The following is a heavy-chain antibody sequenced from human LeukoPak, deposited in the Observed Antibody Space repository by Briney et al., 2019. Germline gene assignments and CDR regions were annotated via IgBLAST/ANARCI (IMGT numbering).Heavy chain of an antibody. CDR1: GGSLYSTDFY. Sequence: SETPSLPRIFSGGSLYSTDFYWGWIPPPPGRGLEGVWTIYYTGRTYYNPSLSSRVTMSVDTSKNQFSLNLKSVTAADTAVYYCARRVPDTYYHTTSGYSDSWGQGILITVSS. CDR2: IYYTGRT. J-gene: IGHJ4*02. CDR3: ARRVPDTYYHTTSGYSDS. D-gene: IGHD3-22*01. V-gene: IGHV4-39*07.